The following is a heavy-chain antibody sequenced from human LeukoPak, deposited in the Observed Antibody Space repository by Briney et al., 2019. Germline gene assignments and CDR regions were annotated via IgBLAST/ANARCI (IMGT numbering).Heavy chain of an antibody. D-gene: IGHD3-10*01. V-gene: IGHV4-30-4*01. CDR2: IYYSGST. Sequence: PSETLSLTCTVSGGSISSGDYSWSWIRQPPGKGLEWIGYIYYSGSTYYNPSLKSRVTISVDTSKNQFSLKLSSVTAADTAVYYCARVWFGESDNWFDPWGQGTLVTVSS. CDR1: GGSISSGDYS. J-gene: IGHJ5*02. CDR3: ARVWFGESDNWFDP.